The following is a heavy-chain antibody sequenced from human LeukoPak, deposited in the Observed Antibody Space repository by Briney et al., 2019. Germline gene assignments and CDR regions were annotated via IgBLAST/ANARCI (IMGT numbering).Heavy chain of an antibody. CDR3: AKSAAGVWSGYYYWLDP. Sequence: GSLRLSCVASGFSFSSHAMSWVRQAPGKGLEWVSAISGSGGSTYYADSVKGRVTISRDNSKNTLYLQMNSLRAEDTAVYYCAKSAAGVWSGYYYWLDPWGQGTLVTVSS. CDR1: GFSFSSHA. D-gene: IGHD3-3*01. J-gene: IGHJ5*02. V-gene: IGHV3-23*01. CDR2: ISGSGGST.